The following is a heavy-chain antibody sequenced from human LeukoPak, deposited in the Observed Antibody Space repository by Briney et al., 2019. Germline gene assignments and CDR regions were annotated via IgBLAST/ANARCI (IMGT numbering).Heavy chain of an antibody. V-gene: IGHV3-48*01. Sequence: GGSLRLSCAASGFTFSSYSMNWVRQAPGKGLEWVSYISSSSTIYYADSVKGRFTISRDNAKNSLYLQMNSLRAEDTAVYYCARTTTVVTPPFDYWGQGTLVTVSS. D-gene: IGHD4-23*01. CDR3: ARTTTVVTPPFDY. CDR1: GFTFSSYS. CDR2: ISSSSTI. J-gene: IGHJ4*02.